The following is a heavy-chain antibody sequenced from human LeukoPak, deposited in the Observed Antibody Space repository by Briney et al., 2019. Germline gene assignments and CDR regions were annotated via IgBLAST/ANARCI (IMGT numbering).Heavy chain of an antibody. CDR1: GFTFSNDL. J-gene: IGHJ4*02. CDR3: ATHYSGSYYQ. D-gene: IGHD3-10*01. V-gene: IGHV3-7*05. Sequence: GGALGLSCAASGFTFSNDLMSWVRQALGEGLEGVANIKQDGSEKYYVGSVKGRFTISRDNAKNSLFLQMNSLRAEDTAVYHCATHYSGSYYQWGQGTLVTVSS. CDR2: IKQDGSEK.